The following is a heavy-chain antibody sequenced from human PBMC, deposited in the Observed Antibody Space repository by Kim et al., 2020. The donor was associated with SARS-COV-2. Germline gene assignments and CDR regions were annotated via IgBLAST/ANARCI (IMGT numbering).Heavy chain of an antibody. J-gene: IGHJ5*02. V-gene: IGHV5-51*01. CDR3: ARYYYDSSASNWFDP. Sequence: PSFQGQVTISADKSISTAYLQWSSLKASDTAMYYCARYYYDSSASNWFDPWGQGTLVTVSS. D-gene: IGHD3-22*01.